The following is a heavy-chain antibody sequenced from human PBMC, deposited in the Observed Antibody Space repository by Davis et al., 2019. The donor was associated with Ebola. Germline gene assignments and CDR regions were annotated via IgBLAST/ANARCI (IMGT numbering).Heavy chain of an antibody. V-gene: IGHV1-69*13. CDR2: IIPIFGTA. CDR3: ARVRHYYDGDHFDY. J-gene: IGHJ4*02. Sequence: SVKVSCKASGGTFSSYAISWVRQAPGQGLEWMGGIIPIFGTANYAQKFQGRVTITADESTSTAYMELSSLRSEDTAVYYCARVRHYYDGDHFDYWGQGTLVTVSS. CDR1: GGTFSSYA. D-gene: IGHD3-22*01.